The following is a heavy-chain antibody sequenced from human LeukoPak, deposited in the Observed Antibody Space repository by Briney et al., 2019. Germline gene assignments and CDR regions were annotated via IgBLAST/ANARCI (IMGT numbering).Heavy chain of an antibody. CDR2: IGSSSTTI. CDR1: GFTFSSYS. J-gene: IGHJ4*02. V-gene: IGHV3-48*01. Sequence: GGSLRLSCAASGFTFSSYSMNWVRQAPGKGLEWISYIGSSSTTILYADSVKGRFTISRDNAKNSLYLQMNSVKAEDTAVYYCARDYDFPPNTYYFEYRGQGILVTVSS. CDR3: ARDYDFPPNTYYFEY. D-gene: IGHD3-3*01.